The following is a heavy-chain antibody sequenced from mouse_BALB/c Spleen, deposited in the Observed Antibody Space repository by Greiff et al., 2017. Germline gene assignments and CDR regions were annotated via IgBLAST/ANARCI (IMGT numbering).Heavy chain of an antibody. Sequence: VKLQQSGAELMKPGASVKISCKATGYTFSSYWIEWVKQRPGHGLEWIGEILPGSGSTNYNEKFKGKATFTADTSSNTAYMQLSSLTSEDSAVYYCARWDGTDAMDYWGQGTSVTVSS. CDR3: ARWDGTDAMDY. CDR2: ILPGSGST. V-gene: IGHV1-9*01. J-gene: IGHJ4*01. CDR1: GYTFSSYW. D-gene: IGHD2-1*01.